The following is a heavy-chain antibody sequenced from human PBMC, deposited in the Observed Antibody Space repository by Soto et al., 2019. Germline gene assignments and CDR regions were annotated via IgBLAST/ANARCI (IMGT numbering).Heavy chain of an antibody. J-gene: IGHJ3*01. V-gene: IGHV3-48*01. CDR2: IGLGSSTE. D-gene: IGHD3-22*01. CDR3: ARDQLYYNDISGRPLNAFDV. CDR1: GFTFDDYA. Sequence: PGGSLRLSCAASGFTFDDYAMHWVRQAPGKGLEWVSYIGLGSSTEYYADSVEGRFTISRDNAKNSLYLQMNSLRAEDTAVYYCARDQLYYNDISGRPLNAFDVWGQGTMVSVSS.